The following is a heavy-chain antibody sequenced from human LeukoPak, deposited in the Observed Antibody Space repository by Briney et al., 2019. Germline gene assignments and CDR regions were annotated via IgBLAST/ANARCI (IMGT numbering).Heavy chain of an antibody. CDR2: ISGSGGST. D-gene: IGHD4-11*01. CDR1: GFTFSSYA. CDR3: ITRTVTPYYFDY. V-gene: IGHV3-23*01. J-gene: IGHJ4*02. Sequence: GGSLRLSCAASGFTFSSYAMSWVRQAPGKGLEWVSAISGSGGSTYYADSVKGRFTISRDNSKNTLYLQMNSLRAEDTAVYYCITRTVTPYYFDYWGQGTLVTVSS.